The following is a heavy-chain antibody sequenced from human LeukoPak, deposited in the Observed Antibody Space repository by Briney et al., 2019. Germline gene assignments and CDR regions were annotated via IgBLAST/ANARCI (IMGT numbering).Heavy chain of an antibody. CDR2: IYTSGST. CDR3: ARDRMGYSGYDPGYYYYYMDV. J-gene: IGHJ6*03. CDR1: GGSISSYY. V-gene: IGHV4-4*07. Sequence: PSKTLSLTCTVSGGSISSYYWSWIRQPAGKGLEWIGRIYTSGSTNYNPSLKSRVTMSVDTSKNQFSLKLSSVTAADTAVYYCARDRMGYSGYDPGYYYYYMDVWGKGTTVTISS. D-gene: IGHD5-12*01.